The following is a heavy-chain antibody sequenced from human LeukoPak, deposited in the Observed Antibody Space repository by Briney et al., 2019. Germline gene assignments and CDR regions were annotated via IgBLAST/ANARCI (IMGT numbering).Heavy chain of an antibody. CDR2: ISSSSSYI. CDR3: ARGTMVRGVPSFDP. D-gene: IGHD3-10*01. J-gene: IGHJ5*02. Sequence: GGSLRLSCAASGFTFSSYSMNWVRQAPGKGLEWVSSISSSSSYIYYADSVKGRFTISRDNAKNSLYLQMNSLRAEGTAVYYCARGTMVRGVPSFDPWGQGTLVTVSS. V-gene: IGHV3-21*01. CDR1: GFTFSSYS.